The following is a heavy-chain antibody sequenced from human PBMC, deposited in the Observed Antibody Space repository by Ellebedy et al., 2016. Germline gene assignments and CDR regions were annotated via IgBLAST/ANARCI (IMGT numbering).Heavy chain of an antibody. CDR3: ARDKNTGYIDY. D-gene: IGHD2-8*02. Sequence: GESLKISCAASGFAFSSYAMHWVRQAPGEGLEWVAVLSNDESGKHYVDSVKGRFTISRDNSKNTLDLQMNSLRAEDTAVYYCARDKNTGYIDYWGQGALVTVSS. CDR1: GFAFSSYA. J-gene: IGHJ4*02. CDR2: LSNDESGK. V-gene: IGHV3-30*03.